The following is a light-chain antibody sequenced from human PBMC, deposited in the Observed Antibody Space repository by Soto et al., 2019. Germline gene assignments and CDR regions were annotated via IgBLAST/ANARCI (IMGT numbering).Light chain of an antibody. V-gene: IGKV1-5*03. Sequence: DIQMTQSPSTLSASVGDRVTITCRASQSISSWLAWYQQKPGKAPKLLIYKASSLESGVPSRFSGSGSGRVFTLTISSLQPEDSATYYCLLDYDYPLTFGQGTKVDIK. CDR2: KAS. J-gene: IGKJ1*01. CDR1: QSISSW. CDR3: LLDYDYPLT.